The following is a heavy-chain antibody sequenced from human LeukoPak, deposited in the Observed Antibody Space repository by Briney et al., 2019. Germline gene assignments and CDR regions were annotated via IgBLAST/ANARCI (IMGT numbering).Heavy chain of an antibody. D-gene: IGHD6-13*01. CDR3: ARDQSPAAGKDFDY. CDR2: IWYDGSNK. J-gene: IGHJ4*02. Sequence: GRSLRLSCAASGFTFSSYGMHWVRQAPGKGLEWVAVIWYDGSNKYYADSVKGRFTISRDNSKNTLYLQMNSLRAEDTAVYYCARDQSPAAGKDFDYWGQGTLVTVSS. CDR1: GFTFSSYG. V-gene: IGHV3-33*01.